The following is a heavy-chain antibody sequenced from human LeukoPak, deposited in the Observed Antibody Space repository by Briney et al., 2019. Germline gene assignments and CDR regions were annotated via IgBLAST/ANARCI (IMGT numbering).Heavy chain of an antibody. CDR2: ARYDGINK. CDR3: AKSYGGNFFDY. CDR1: GFTFSNYS. D-gene: IGHD4-23*01. V-gene: IGHV3-30*02. Sequence: PGGSLRLSCAASGFTFSNYSMHWVRQAPDKGLEWVAFARYDGINKYYADSVQGRFTVSRDNSKNTLYLQINSLRIEDTALYYCAKSYGGNFFDYWGQGTLVTVSS. J-gene: IGHJ4*02.